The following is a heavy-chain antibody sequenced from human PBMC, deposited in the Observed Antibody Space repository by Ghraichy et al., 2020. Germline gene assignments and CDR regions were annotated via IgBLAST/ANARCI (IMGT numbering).Heavy chain of an antibody. V-gene: IGHV3-15*01. J-gene: IGHJ4*02. D-gene: IGHD3-22*01. CDR2: IKSKTDGGTT. CDR1: GFTFSNAW. CDR3: TTDVSDADTMIVVYPH. Sequence: GGSLRLSCAASGFTFSNAWMSWVRQAPGKGLEWVGRIKSKTDGGTTDYAAPVKGRFTISRDDSKNTLYLQMNSLKTEDTAVYYCTTDVSDADTMIVVYPHWGQGTLVTVSP.